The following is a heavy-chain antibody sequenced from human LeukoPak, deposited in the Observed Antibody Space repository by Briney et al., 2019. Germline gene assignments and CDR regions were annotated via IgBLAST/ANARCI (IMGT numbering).Heavy chain of an antibody. CDR1: GGSISSYY. V-gene: IGHV4-59*08. D-gene: IGHD2-2*01. J-gene: IGHJ1*01. CDR2: IYYSGST. Sequence: SETLSLTCTVSGGSISSYYWSWIRRPPGKGREWIGNIYYSGSTNYNPSLKSRVTISVDTSKNQFSLKLSSVTAADTAVYYCASLNIDVPADTEYFQHWGQGTLVTVSS. CDR3: ASLNIDVPADTEYFQH.